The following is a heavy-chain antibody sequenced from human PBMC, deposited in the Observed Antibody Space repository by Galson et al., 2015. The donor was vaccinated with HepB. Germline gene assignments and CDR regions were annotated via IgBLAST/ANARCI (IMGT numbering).Heavy chain of an antibody. CDR1: GGTFSSYA. CDR2: IIPIFGTA. Sequence: SVKVSCKASGGTFSSYAISWVRQAPGQGLEWMGGIIPIFGTANYAQKFQGRVTITRDTSASTAYMELSSLRSEDTAVYYCARDSSGRWPAGAFDIWGQGTMVTVSS. J-gene: IGHJ3*02. CDR3: ARDSSGRWPAGAFDI. D-gene: IGHD6-19*01. V-gene: IGHV1-69*05.